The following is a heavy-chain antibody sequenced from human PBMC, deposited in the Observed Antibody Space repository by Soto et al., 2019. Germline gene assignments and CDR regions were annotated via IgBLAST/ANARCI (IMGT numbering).Heavy chain of an antibody. CDR2: ISGSGGST. V-gene: IGHV3-23*01. D-gene: IGHD2-21*02. CDR1: GFTFSSYA. CDR3: AKAHGFGGGNSHYYYGMDV. Sequence: GGSLRLSCAASGFTFSSYAMSWVRQAPGKGLEWVSAISGSGGSTYYADSVKGRFTISRDNSKNTLYLQMNSLRAEDTAVYYCAKAHGFGGGNSHYYYGMDVWGQGTTVTVSS. J-gene: IGHJ6*02.